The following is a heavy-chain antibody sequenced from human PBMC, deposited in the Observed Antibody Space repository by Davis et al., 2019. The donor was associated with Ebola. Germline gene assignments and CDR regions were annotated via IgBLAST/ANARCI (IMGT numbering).Heavy chain of an antibody. D-gene: IGHD3-3*01. Sequence: SETLSLTCAVYGGSFSGYDWSWIRQPPGKGLEWIGEINHSGSTNYNPSLKSRVTISVDKSKNQFSLKLSSVTAADTAVYYCARDSRDYDFWSGPTRFYGMDVWGQGTTVTVSS. V-gene: IGHV4-34*01. J-gene: IGHJ6*02. CDR1: GGSFSGYD. CDR2: INHSGST. CDR3: ARDSRDYDFWSGPTRFYGMDV.